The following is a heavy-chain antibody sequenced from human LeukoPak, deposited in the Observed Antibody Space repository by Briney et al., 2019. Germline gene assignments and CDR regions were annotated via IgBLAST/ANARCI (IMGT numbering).Heavy chain of an antibody. CDR1: GFTFSSYS. CDR2: ISSSSSYI. CDR3: ASRAAAGTGYDAFDI. D-gene: IGHD6-13*01. V-gene: IGHV3-21*01. J-gene: IGHJ3*02. Sequence: GVSLRLSCAASGFTFSSYSMNWVRQAPGKGLEWVSSISSSSSYIYYADSVKGRFTISRDNAKNSLYLQMNSLRAEDTAVYYCASRAAAGTGYDAFDIWGQGTMVTVSS.